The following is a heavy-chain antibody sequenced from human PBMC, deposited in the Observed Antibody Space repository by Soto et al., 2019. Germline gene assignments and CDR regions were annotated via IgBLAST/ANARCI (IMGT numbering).Heavy chain of an antibody. CDR3: ARDRSNWGLDYYYYYGMDV. V-gene: IGHV3-13*01. Sequence: GGSLRLSCAASGFTFSSYDMHWVRQATGKGLEWVSAIGTAGDTYYPGSVKGRFTISRENAKNSLYLQMNSLRAEDTAVYYCARDRSNWGLDYYYYYGMDVWGQGTTVTVSS. J-gene: IGHJ6*02. D-gene: IGHD7-27*01. CDR1: GFTFSSYD. CDR2: IGTAGDT.